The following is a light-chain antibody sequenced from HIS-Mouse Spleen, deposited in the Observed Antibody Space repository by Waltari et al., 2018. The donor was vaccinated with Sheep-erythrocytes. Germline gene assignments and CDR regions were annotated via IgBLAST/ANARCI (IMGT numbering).Light chain of an antibody. CDR3: YSTDSSGNHWV. CDR2: EDS. J-gene: IGLJ3*02. V-gene: IGLV3-10*01. CDR1: ALPKKY. Sequence: SYELPQPPSVSVSPGQTARITCSVDALPKKYAYWYQQKSGQAPVLVIYEDSKRPSGIPERFSGSSSGTMATLTISGAQVEDDADYYCYSTDSSGNHWVFGGGTKLTVL.